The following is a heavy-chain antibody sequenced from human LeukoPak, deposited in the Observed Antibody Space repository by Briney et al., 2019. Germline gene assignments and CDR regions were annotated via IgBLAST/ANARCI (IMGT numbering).Heavy chain of an antibody. D-gene: IGHD1-26*01. CDR3: ARVRWELRAILGYYYYMDV. V-gene: IGHV1-18*01. J-gene: IGHJ6*03. Sequence: GASVKVSCKASGYTFTSYGISWVRQAPGQGLEWMGWISAYNGNTNYAQKLQGRVTMTTDTSTSTAYMELRSLRSDDTAVYYCARVRWELRAILGYYYYMDVWGKGTTVAVSS. CDR2: ISAYNGNT. CDR1: GYTFTSYG.